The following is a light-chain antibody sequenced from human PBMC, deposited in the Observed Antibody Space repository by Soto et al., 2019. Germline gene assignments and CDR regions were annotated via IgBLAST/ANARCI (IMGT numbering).Light chain of an antibody. CDR2: AAS. CDR1: QGISSS. CDR3: QQANSFPLT. Sequence: DIQMTQSPSSVSASVGDRVTLTCRASQGISSSLAWYQQKPGKSPRLLISAASSLQSGVPSRFSGSGSGTDFTLTISSQQPEDLATYYCQQANSFPLTFGGGTKVEIK. J-gene: IGKJ4*01. V-gene: IGKV1-12*01.